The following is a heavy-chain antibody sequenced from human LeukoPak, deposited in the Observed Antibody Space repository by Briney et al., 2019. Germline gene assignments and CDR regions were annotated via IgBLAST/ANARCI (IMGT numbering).Heavy chain of an antibody. Sequence: PSETLSLTCTVSGGSIINDYWSWVRQPPGKGLKWIAYMFYTGSTSYNPPLKSRVTISVDTSKNQFSLKLSSVTAADTAVYYCARGLHWLDPWGQGTLVSVSS. CDR1: GGSIINDY. CDR3: ARGLHWLDP. J-gene: IGHJ5*02. CDR2: MFYTGST. V-gene: IGHV4-59*01.